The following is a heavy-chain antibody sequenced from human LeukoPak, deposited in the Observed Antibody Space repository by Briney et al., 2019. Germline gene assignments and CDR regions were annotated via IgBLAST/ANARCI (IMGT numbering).Heavy chain of an antibody. Sequence: GGSLRLSCSASGFTFSTYSMHWVRQAPGKGLEYVSAVTSNGGRTYYADSVQGRFTISRDNSKNTLYLQMSGLRTEDTAVYYCVNFGNSAYEFHWGRETLVTVSS. D-gene: IGHD5-12*01. J-gene: IGHJ4*02. V-gene: IGHV3-64D*09. CDR1: GFTFSTYS. CDR3: VNFGNSAYEFH. CDR2: VTSNGGRT.